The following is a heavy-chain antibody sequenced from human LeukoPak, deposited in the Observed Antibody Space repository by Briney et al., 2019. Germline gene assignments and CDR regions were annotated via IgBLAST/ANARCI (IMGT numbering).Heavy chain of an antibody. Sequence: RASETLSLTCTVSGGSISSYYWSWIRQPPGKGLEWIGYIYYSGSTNYNPSLKSRVTISVDTSKNQFSLKLSSVTAADTAVYYCARSPPLRQMTTVTTDYWGQGTLVTVSS. J-gene: IGHJ4*02. D-gene: IGHD4-11*01. CDR3: ARSPPLRQMTTVTTDY. V-gene: IGHV4-59*01. CDR1: GGSISSYY. CDR2: IYYSGST.